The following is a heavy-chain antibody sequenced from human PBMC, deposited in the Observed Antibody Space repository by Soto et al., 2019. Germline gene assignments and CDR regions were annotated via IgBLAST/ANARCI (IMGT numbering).Heavy chain of an antibody. CDR1: DGSMNSDSSY. CDR3: ARLGGYVSVGYYYLWDS. Sequence: TSETLSLTCRVSDGSMNSDSSYWGWIRQPPGKGLEWIGVINHSGSTYHNLSLKGRVTMSVDASRNQFSLKLTSMTAADTAVYYCARLGGYVSVGYYYLWDSWGQGTLVTVSS. V-gene: IGHV4-39*01. D-gene: IGHD3-22*01. CDR2: INHSGST. J-gene: IGHJ4*02.